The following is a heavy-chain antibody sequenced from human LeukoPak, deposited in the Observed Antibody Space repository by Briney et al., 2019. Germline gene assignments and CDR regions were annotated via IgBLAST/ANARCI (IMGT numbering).Heavy chain of an antibody. CDR3: ARDKVYGDFYYYYYMDV. Sequence: GGSLRLSCAASGFTFSSYAKHWVRQAPGKGLEWVAVISYDGSNKYYADSVKGRFTISRDNSKNTLYLQMNSLRAEDTAVYYCARDKVYGDFYYYYYMDVWGKGTTVTVSS. V-gene: IGHV3-30*04. J-gene: IGHJ6*03. CDR2: ISYDGSNK. D-gene: IGHD4-17*01. CDR1: GFTFSSYA.